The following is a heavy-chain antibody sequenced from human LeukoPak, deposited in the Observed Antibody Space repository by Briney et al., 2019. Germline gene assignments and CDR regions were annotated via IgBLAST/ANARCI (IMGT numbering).Heavy chain of an antibody. CDR3: ARDSYGSGSHFDY. V-gene: IGHV2-70*11. CDR1: GGSISSYYW. J-gene: IGHJ4*02. D-gene: IGHD3-10*01. CDR2: IDWDDDK. Sequence: TLSLTCTVSGGSISSYYWSWIRQPPGKALEWLARIDWDDDKYYSPSLKTRLTISKDTSKNQVVLTMTNMDPMDTATYYCARDSYGSGSHFDYWGQGTLVTVSS.